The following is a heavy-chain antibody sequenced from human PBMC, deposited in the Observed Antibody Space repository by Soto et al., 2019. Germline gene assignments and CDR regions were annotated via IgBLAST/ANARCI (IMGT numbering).Heavy chain of an antibody. J-gene: IGHJ4*02. CDR2: INAGNGNT. CDR3: ARGVGSFDY. D-gene: IGHD1-26*01. Sequence: ASVKVSCKASGYTFTSYAMQWVRQAPGQRLEWMGWINAGNGNTKYSQKFQGRVTITRDTSASTAYMELNSLKSEDTAVYSCARGVGSFDYWGQGTLVTVSS. CDR1: GYTFTSYA. V-gene: IGHV1-3*01.